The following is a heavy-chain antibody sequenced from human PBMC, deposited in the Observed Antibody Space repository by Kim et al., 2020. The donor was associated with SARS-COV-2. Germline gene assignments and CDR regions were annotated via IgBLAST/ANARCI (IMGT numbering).Heavy chain of an antibody. D-gene: IGHD1-1*01. J-gene: IGHJ4*02. CDR2: ISASGDNT. V-gene: IGHV3-23*01. CDR1: GFIFSYDA. Sequence: GGSLRLSCAASGFIFSYDAMNWVRQAPGKGLEWVSTISASGDNTHYADSVRGRFTISRDNSKNTLYVQMNSLRAEDAAVYYCAKLGNWNTKRSLDYWGQGTLVTVSS. CDR3: AKLGNWNTKRSLDY.